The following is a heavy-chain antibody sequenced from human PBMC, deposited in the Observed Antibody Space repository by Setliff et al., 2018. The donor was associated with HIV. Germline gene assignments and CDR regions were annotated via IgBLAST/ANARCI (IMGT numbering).Heavy chain of an antibody. V-gene: IGHV1-18*01. CDR2: ISAYNGNT. D-gene: IGHD3-16*01. J-gene: IGHJ5*02. CDR3: ARDPYDTSENPYDP. Sequence: VKVSCKASGYTFISNGFSWVRQAPGQGLEWMGWISAYNGNTNYAQKLQGRVTMTTDTSTSTAYMELRSLRSDDTAVYYCARDPYDTSENPYDPWGQGTLVTVSS. CDR1: GYTFISNG.